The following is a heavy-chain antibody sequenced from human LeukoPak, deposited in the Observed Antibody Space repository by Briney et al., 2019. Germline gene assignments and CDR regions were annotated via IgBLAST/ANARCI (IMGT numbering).Heavy chain of an antibody. CDR2: INHSGST. CDR3: ARAGRVVVAARVRNWFDP. D-gene: IGHD2-15*01. J-gene: IGHJ5*02. CDR1: GGSFSGYY. Sequence: SETLSLTCAVYGGSFSGYYWSWIRQPPGKGLEWIGEINHSGSTNYNPSLKSRVTISVDTSKNQFSLKLSSVTAADTAVYYCARAGRVVVAARVRNWFDPWGQGTLVTVSS. V-gene: IGHV4-34*01.